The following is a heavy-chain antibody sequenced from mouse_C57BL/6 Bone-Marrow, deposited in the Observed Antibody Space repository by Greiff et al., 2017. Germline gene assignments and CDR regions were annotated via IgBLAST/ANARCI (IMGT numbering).Heavy chain of an antibody. J-gene: IGHJ2*01. D-gene: IGHD1-1*01. CDR3: ARSYYYGSRRVYFDY. CDR1: GYTFTDYY. V-gene: IGHV1-76*01. Sequence: QVLLQQSGAELVRPGASVKLSCNASGYTFTDYYINWVQQRPGQGLEWIARIYPGSGNTYYNEKFKGKATLTAEKSSSTAYMPLSNLTSEDSAVYFCARSYYYGSRRVYFDYWGQGTTLTVSS. CDR2: IYPGSGNT.